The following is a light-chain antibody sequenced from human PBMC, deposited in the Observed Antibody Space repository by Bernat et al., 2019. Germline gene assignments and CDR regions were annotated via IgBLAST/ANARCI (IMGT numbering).Light chain of an antibody. CDR1: QGVNRW. CDR3: QQANAFPYT. V-gene: IGKV1-12*01. J-gene: IGKJ2*01. CDR2: IAS. Sequence: DIQMTQSPSSVSASVGDTVTITCRASQGVNRWLAWYQQKPGTAPKLLIYIASSLQDGVPSRFSGSAPWTDFPLTINSLQPDDVSTYFCQQANAFPYTFGQGTKLEIK.